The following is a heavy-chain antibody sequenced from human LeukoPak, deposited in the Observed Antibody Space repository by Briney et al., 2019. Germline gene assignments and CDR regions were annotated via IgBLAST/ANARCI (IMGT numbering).Heavy chain of an antibody. D-gene: IGHD2-15*01. CDR2: ISGSTIYI. J-gene: IGHJ4*02. CDR1: GFTFSTYW. Sequence: GGSLRLSCAASGFTFSTYWMHWVRQAPGKGLEWVSTISGSTIYIYYADSVKGRFTISRDNAKNSLSLQMNSLRAEDTAVYYCARVRCSRGTCYLDYWGQGTLVTVSS. CDR3: ARVRCSRGTCYLDY. V-gene: IGHV3-21*06.